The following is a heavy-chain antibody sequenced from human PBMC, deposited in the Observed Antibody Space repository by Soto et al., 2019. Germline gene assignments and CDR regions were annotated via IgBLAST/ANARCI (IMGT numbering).Heavy chain of an antibody. J-gene: IGHJ1*01. CDR2: IYSGGST. Sequence: GGSLRLSCAASGFTVSSNYMSWVRQAPGKGLEWVSVIYSGGSTYYADSVKGRFNISRDNSKNTLYLQMNSLRAEDTAVYYCARSYGDYEYFKHCGQGTLVTVSS. CDR3: ARSYGDYEYFKH. V-gene: IGHV3-66*01. D-gene: IGHD4-17*01. CDR1: GFTVSSNY.